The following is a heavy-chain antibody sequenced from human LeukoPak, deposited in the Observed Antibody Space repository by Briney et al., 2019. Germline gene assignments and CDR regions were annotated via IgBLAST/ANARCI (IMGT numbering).Heavy chain of an antibody. CDR2: ITSSSNYI. V-gene: IGHV3-21*01. J-gene: IGHJ5*02. Sequence: GGSLRLSCAASGFDFSTYSMSWVRQAPGEGLEWVSTITSSSNYIYYADSVKGRFTISRDDAENSLYLHMNSLRVEDTAVYYCARERHTFDPWGQGTLVTVSS. CDR1: GFDFSTYS. D-gene: IGHD6-25*01. CDR3: ARERHTFDP.